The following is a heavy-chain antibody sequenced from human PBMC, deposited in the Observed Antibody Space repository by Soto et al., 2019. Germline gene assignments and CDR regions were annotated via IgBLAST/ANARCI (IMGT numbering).Heavy chain of an antibody. Sequence: QVQLVESGGGVVQPGRSLRLSCAASGFTFSSYGMHWVRQAPGKGLEWVAVIWYDGSNKYYADSVKGRFTISRDNSKNTLYLQMTSLRAEDTAVYYCARATILVGDTIGGIDYWGQGTLVTVSS. CDR3: ARATILVGDTIGGIDY. J-gene: IGHJ4*02. CDR2: IWYDGSNK. CDR1: GFTFSSYG. D-gene: IGHD1-26*01. V-gene: IGHV3-33*01.